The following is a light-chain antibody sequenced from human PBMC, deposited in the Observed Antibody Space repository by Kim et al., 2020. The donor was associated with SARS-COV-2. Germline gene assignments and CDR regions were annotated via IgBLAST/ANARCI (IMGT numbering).Light chain of an antibody. J-gene: IGKJ1*01. CDR3: QKYNSAPWT. V-gene: IGKV1-27*01. CDR1: QDIANS. Sequence: ASVGDRVTITCRASQDIANSIAWYQQKPGKVPKLLIHAASTLQSGVPARFSGSGSGTQITLTIGSMQTVDVTTYYCQKYNSAPWTCGPGTKVDIK. CDR2: AAS.